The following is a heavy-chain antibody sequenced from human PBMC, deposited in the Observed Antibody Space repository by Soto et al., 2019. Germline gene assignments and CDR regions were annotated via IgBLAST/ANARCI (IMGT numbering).Heavy chain of an antibody. CDR2: ISGGGNT. CDR3: VKDKRCSLTSYHKDY. V-gene: IGHV3-23*01. Sequence: GGSLRLSCAASGFTFSRYTMSWVRQAPGKGLEWVSVISGGGNTYYADSVKGRFTISRDNSKNTLYLQVNSLRTEDTAVYYCVKDKRCSLTSYHKDYWSRGTLVTVSS. CDR1: GFTFSRYT. D-gene: IGHD2-2*01. J-gene: IGHJ4*02.